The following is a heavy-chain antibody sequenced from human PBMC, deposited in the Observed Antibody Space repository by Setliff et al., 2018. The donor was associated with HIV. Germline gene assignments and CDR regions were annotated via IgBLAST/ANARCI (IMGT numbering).Heavy chain of an antibody. CDR1: GGSTSSSSYY. CDR3: ATHGAQ. D-gene: IGHD1-26*01. CDR2: VYYSGST. Sequence: PSETLSLTCSVSGGSTSSSSYYWAWVRQPPGKGPEWIGSVYYSGSTHYNPSLKSRVTISVDTSKNQFSRKLSSVTAADTAVYYCATHGAQWGQGTLVTVSS. V-gene: IGHV4-39*01. J-gene: IGHJ4*02.